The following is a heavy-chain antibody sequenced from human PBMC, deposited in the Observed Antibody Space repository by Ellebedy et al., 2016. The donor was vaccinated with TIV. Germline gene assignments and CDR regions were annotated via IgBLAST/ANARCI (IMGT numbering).Heavy chain of an antibody. V-gene: IGHV1-69*13. J-gene: IGHJ4*02. CDR2: IVPVFGTP. CDR3: AAQTKFRGVLIPPEY. Sequence: AASVKVSCKTSGGTFSSYAISWVRQAPGQGLEWMGGIVPVFGTPISAQKFQGRVTITADASTTTAYMELSSLRSEDTAVYYCAAQTKFRGVLIPPEYWGQGTLVTVSA. CDR1: GGTFSSYA. D-gene: IGHD3-10*01.